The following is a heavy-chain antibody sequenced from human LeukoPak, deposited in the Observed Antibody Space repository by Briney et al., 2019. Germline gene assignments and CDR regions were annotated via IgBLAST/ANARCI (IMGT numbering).Heavy chain of an antibody. CDR3: VRDRGYNGYGTNDY. CDR2: INSDGSST. V-gene: IGHV3-74*01. Sequence: GGSLRLSCAASGFTFSSYWMHWVRQAPGKGLVWVSCINSDGSSTNYADSVKGRFTISRDNAKNTLYLQMNSLRAEDTAVYYCVRDRGYNGYGTNDYWGQGTLVTVSS. CDR1: GFTFSSYW. D-gene: IGHD5-12*01. J-gene: IGHJ4*02.